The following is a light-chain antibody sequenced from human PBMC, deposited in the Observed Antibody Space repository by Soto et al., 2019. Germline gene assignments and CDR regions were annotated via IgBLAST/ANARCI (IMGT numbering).Light chain of an antibody. J-gene: IGKJ4*01. CDR2: GAS. Sequence: EIVMTQSQATLSVSPGESATLSCRASQSVSSKLAWYQQKPGQAPRLLIYGASTRATGIPARFSGSGSGTEFTLTISSQQSEDFAVYYCHQYNNWPLTFGGGTKVEIK. CDR1: QSVSSK. CDR3: HQYNNWPLT. V-gene: IGKV3-15*01.